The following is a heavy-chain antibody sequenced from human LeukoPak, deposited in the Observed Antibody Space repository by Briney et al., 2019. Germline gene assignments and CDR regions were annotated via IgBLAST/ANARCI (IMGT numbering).Heavy chain of an antibody. D-gene: IGHD6-13*01. CDR1: GFTVSSNY. Sequence: GGSLRLSCAASGFTVSSNYMSWVRQAPGKGLEWVSVIYSGGSTYYADSVKGRFNISRDNSKNTLYLQMNSLRVEDTAVYYCVRDFVGSSWMGYSGQGTLVTVSS. J-gene: IGHJ4*02. V-gene: IGHV3-53*01. CDR2: IYSGGST. CDR3: VRDFVGSSWMGY.